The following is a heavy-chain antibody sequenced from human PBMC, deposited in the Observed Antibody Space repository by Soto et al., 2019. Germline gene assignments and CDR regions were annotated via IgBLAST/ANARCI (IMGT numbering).Heavy chain of an antibody. CDR3: SSGCGCCLFDL. CDR1: GFTFSDHY. V-gene: IGHV3-11*06. Sequence: QVQLVESGGGVVQPGGSLRLSCASSGFTFSDHYMSWIRRSPGKGLEFLSYISPRTTYKNYADSVKGRFTISRDNSKNSLYLQLNSLRDEDTAIYYCSSGCGCCLFDLWGQGTFVTVSS. CDR2: ISPRTTYK. J-gene: IGHJ4*02. D-gene: IGHD5-18*01.